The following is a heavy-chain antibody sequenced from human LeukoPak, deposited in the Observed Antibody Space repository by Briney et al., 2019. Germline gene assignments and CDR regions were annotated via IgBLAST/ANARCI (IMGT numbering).Heavy chain of an antibody. D-gene: IGHD3-16*01. CDR3: AKDDDWGRFKD. Sequence: GGSLRLSCAASGFTFRRHGMNWVRQAPGKGLEWVPGISPSGGITYYTDPVRGRFTISRDNSKNTVSLQMNSLRGEDTAVYYCAKDDDWGRFKDWGQGTLVTVSS. CDR2: ISPSGGIT. J-gene: IGHJ1*01. CDR1: GFTFRRHG. V-gene: IGHV3-23*01.